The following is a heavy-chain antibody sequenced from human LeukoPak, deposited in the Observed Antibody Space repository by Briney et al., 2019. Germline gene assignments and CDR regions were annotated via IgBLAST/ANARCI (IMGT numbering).Heavy chain of an antibody. CDR1: GFTFSIYA. CDR3: ARGFLGGTDQYFDS. V-gene: IGHV3-23*01. CDR2: IGGGGPTT. Sequence: PGGSLRLSCAASGFTFSIYAMNWVRQAPAKGLEWVSTIGGGGPTTDYADSVKDRFTISRDNSKNTLYLQMNSLRAEDTAVYFCARGFLGGTDQYFDSWGQGTLVTVSS. D-gene: IGHD6-19*01. J-gene: IGHJ4*02.